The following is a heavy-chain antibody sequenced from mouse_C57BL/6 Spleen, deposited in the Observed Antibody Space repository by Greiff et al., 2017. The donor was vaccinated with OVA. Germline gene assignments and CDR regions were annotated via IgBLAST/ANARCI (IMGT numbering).Heavy chain of an antibody. V-gene: IGHV1-7*01. CDR3: ASLYYDYDWYFDV. Sequence: QVQLQQSGAELAKPGASVKLSCKASGYTFTSYWMHWVKQRPGQGLEWIGYINPSSGYTKYNQKFKDKATLTADKSSSTAYMQLSSLTYEDSAVYYCASLYYDYDWYFDVWGTGTTVTVSS. D-gene: IGHD2-4*01. CDR2: INPSSGYT. J-gene: IGHJ1*03. CDR1: GYTFTSYW.